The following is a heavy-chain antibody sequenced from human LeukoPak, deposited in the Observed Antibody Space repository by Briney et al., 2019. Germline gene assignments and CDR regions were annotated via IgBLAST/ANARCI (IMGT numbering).Heavy chain of an antibody. J-gene: IGHJ4*02. D-gene: IGHD6-13*01. Sequence: GGSLRLTCAASGFSFSTYSMNWVRQAPGKGLEWVSSISRNSRYIYYADSMRGRFTISRDNAKNSLYLQMNSLKPEDTAVYYCARVAEAAAFDSWGQGTLVTVSS. CDR2: ISRNSRYI. CDR3: ARVAEAAAFDS. CDR1: GFSFSTYS. V-gene: IGHV3-21*06.